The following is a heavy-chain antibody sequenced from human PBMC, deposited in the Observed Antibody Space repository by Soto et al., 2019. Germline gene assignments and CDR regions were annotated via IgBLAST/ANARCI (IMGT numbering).Heavy chain of an antibody. Sequence: GGSLRLSCAAYGFTFSDSEMTWIRQAPGKGLEWVSYISSSGSTIYYADSVKGRFTISRDNAKNSLYLQMNSLRAEDTAMYYCARHVNFFRRGIAAAGTVYSCPATLVTV. CDR3: ARHVNFFRRGIAAAGTVY. D-gene: IGHD6-13*01. CDR2: ISSSGSTI. J-gene: IGHJ4*02. CDR1: GFTFSDSE. V-gene: IGHV3-11*01.